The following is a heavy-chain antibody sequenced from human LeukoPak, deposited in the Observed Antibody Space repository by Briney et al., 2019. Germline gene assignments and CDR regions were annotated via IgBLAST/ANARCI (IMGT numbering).Heavy chain of an antibody. CDR2: IYYSGST. J-gene: IGHJ4*02. V-gene: IGHV4-39*07. Sequence: PSETLSLTCTVSGGSISSSSYYWGWIRQPPGKGLEWIGNIYYSGSTYYNPSLKSRVTISVDTSKNQFSLKLSSVTAADTAVYYCARELYSGWSLREIDYWGQGTLVTVSS. CDR3: ARELYSGWSLREIDY. D-gene: IGHD6-19*01. CDR1: GGSISSSSYY.